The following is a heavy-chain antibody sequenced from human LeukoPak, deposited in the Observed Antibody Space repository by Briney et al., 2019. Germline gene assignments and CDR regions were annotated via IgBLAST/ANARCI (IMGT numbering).Heavy chain of an antibody. D-gene: IGHD6-25*01. V-gene: IGHV1-69*04. CDR2: IIPFLDTS. CDR1: GGTFSNYA. J-gene: IGHJ6*02. CDR3: AREGEAEAAAGSYGLDV. Sequence: SVKVSCKASGGTFSNYAISWVRQAPGQGLEWMGRIIPFLDTSTYARKFQGRLIFTADKSTNIAYMELSSLRFQDTAVYYCAREGEAEAAAGSYGLDVWGQGTTVTVSS.